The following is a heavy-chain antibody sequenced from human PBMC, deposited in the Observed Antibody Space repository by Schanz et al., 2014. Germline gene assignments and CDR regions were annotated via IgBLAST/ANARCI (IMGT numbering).Heavy chain of an antibody. V-gene: IGHV3-66*02. CDR1: GFNVSKSY. D-gene: IGHD6-19*01. CDR3: ARDPNTSAWLPYFDT. CDR2: IYKSGSA. J-gene: IGHJ4*02. Sequence: EVQVVESGGGLVQPGGSLRLSCVASGFNVSKSYVSWVRQAPGKGLEWVSLIYKSGSAFYADSVKGRLTISRDNSKNTVYLQMNSLRTDDTAMYYCARDPNTSAWLPYFDTWGQGTLVTVSS.